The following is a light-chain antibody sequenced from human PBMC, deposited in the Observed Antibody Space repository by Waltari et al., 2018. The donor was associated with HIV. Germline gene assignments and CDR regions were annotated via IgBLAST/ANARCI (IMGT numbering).Light chain of an antibody. J-gene: IGLJ2*01. V-gene: IGLV1-47*01. CDR1: SSNIGSNS. Sequence: SVLTQPPSASGTPGQKVTISCSGSSSNIGSNSVFWYQQLPGAAPKLPIYRDTHRPSGVPDLFSGSKSVTSASLAISGLRAEDEAVYSCATWDDSLNGVLFGGGTNLNVL. CDR3: ATWDDSLNGVL. CDR2: RDT.